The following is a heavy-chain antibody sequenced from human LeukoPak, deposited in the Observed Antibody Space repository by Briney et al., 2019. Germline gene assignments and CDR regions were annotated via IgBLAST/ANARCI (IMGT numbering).Heavy chain of an antibody. V-gene: IGHV4-38-2*02. CDR2: IYHSGST. D-gene: IGHD3-10*01. CDR1: GYSISSGYY. J-gene: IGHJ6*03. CDR3: ARGRGPSRPRYYYYMDV. Sequence: SETLSLTCTVSGYSISSGYYWGWIRQPPGKGLEWIGSIYHSGSTYYNPSLKSRVTISVDTSKNQFSLKLSSVTAADTAVYYCARGRGPSRPRYYYYMDVWGKGTTVTISS.